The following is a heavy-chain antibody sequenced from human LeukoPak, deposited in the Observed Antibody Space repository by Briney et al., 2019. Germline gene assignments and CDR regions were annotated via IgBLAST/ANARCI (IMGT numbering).Heavy chain of an antibody. CDR1: GYTFTTYD. Sequence: ASVKVSCKASGYTFTTYDIIWVRQATGHGLEWMGWMNPNSGNTGYAQKFQGRVTMTRDTSISTAYMELSSLRSEDTAVYFCARETTIPPYYFDYWGLGTPVIVSS. J-gene: IGHJ4*02. D-gene: IGHD3-9*01. CDR3: ARETTIPPYYFDY. V-gene: IGHV1-8*01. CDR2: MNPNSGNT.